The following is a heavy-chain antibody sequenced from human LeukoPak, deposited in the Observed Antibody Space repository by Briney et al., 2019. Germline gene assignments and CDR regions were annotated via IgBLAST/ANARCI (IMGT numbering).Heavy chain of an antibody. J-gene: IGHJ4*02. Sequence: PGGSLRLSCVASGFTFSTYDMNWVRQAPGKGLEWVSYLSSTGGTRYYAKPVQGRFTISRDDGKNSLYLQISSLRAQDTAVYYCARAARPKLRFLDFDYWGQGTLLTVSS. CDR1: GFTFSTYD. CDR3: ARAARPKLRFLDFDY. D-gene: IGHD3-3*01. V-gene: IGHV3-48*01. CDR2: LSSTGGTR.